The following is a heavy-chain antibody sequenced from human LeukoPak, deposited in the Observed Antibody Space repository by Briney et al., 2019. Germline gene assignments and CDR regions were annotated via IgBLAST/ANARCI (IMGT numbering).Heavy chain of an antibody. J-gene: IGHJ5*02. CDR1: GFTISGNY. CDR3: ATTYQYQLLSLDP. CDR2: IYSGGST. Sequence: GGSLRLSCAASGFTISGNYMSWVRQAPGKGLEWVSTIYSGGSTYYADSVKGRFTISRDNFKNTVFLQMNSLRDEDTAVYFCATTYQYQLLSLDPWGQGALVTVSS. D-gene: IGHD2-2*01. V-gene: IGHV3-66*01.